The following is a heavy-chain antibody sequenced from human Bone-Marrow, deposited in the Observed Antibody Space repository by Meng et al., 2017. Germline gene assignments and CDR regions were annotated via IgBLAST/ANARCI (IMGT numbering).Heavy chain of an antibody. CDR2: IKSKTDGGTT. D-gene: IGHD2-15*01. CDR3: TTGFHCSGGSCYSAGAFDI. J-gene: IGHJ3*02. CDR1: GVTFSNAW. Sequence: GGSLRLSCAASGVTFSNAWMSWVRQAPGKGLEWVGRIKSKTDGGTTDYAAPVKGRFTISRDDSKHTLYLQMNSLKTEDTAVYYCTTGFHCSGGSCYSAGAFDIWGQGKMVTVAS. V-gene: IGHV3-15*01.